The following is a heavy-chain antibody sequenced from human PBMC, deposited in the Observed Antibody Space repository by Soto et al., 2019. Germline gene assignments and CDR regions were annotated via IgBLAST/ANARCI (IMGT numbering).Heavy chain of an antibody. D-gene: IGHD3-16*01. CDR1: GASINSNVRY. CDR3: ARHPFGGYAFDS. CDR2: VFYTGSP. V-gene: IGHV4-39*01. Sequence: PSETLSLTCTVSGASINSNVRYWGWVRQSPGKGLEWIASVFYTGSPYHNPSLESRVSISVDTSDNQFSLKVTSVTAADTGIYYCARHPFGGYAFDSWGQGTLVTVSS. J-gene: IGHJ4*02.